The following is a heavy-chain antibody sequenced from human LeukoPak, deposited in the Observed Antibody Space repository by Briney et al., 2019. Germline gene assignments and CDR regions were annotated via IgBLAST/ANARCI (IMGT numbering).Heavy chain of an antibody. Sequence: GGSLRLSCAASGFTFSSYGMHWVRQAPGKGLEWVAVISYDGSNKYYADSVKGRFTISRDNSKNTLYLQMNSLRAEDTAVYYCARDRLWFGEGGGDFDYWGQGTLVTVSS. CDR1: GFTFSSYG. D-gene: IGHD3-10*01. CDR2: ISYDGSNK. J-gene: IGHJ4*02. V-gene: IGHV3-30*03. CDR3: ARDRLWFGEGGGDFDY.